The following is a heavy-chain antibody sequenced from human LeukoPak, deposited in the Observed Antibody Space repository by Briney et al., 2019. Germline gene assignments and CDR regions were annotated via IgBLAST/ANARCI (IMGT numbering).Heavy chain of an antibody. CDR3: ARQDRIGYYFDY. CDR1: GGSISSSSYY. Sequence: SETLSLTCTVSGGSISSSSYYWRWIRQPPGKGLEWSGSIYYSGSTYYNPSLKSRVTISVDTSKNQFSLKLSSVTAADTDVYYCARQDRIGYYFDYWGQGTLFTVSS. J-gene: IGHJ4*02. CDR2: IYYSGST. V-gene: IGHV4-39*01. D-gene: IGHD2-15*01.